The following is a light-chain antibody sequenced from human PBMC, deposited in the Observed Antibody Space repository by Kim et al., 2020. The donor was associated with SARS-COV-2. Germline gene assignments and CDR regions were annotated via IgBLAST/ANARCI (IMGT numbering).Light chain of an antibody. CDR2: GAS. CDR1: QSLSSN. J-gene: IGKJ4*01. V-gene: IGKV3-15*01. Sequence: IVMTQSPDTLSVSSGERATLSCRASQSLSSNLAWYQQKPGQAPRLLIYGASTRATGIPARFSGSGSGTEFSLTISSLQSEDFAVYYCQQYKNWPLTFGGGTKVDIK. CDR3: QQYKNWPLT.